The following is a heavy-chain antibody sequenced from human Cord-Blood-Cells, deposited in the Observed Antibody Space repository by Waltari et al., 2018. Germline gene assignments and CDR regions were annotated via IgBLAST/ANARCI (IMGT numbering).Heavy chain of an antibody. CDR1: GYSSSSGYH. J-gene: IGHJ3*02. V-gene: IGHV4-38-2*02. D-gene: IGHD6-6*01. CDR2: TYPSGST. CDR3: ARDDSSSYAFDI. Sequence: QVKLQESGPGLVKPSETLSRPCTFPGYSSSSGYHWGRSRQPPGKGREWIGSTYPSGSTYYNPSLKSRFTISVDTSKNQFSLKLSSLPAADTAVYYCARDDSSSYAFDIWGQGTMVTVSS.